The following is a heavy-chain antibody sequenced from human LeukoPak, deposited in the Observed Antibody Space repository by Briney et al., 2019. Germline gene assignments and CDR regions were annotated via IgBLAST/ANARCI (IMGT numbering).Heavy chain of an antibody. CDR2: ISQSGST. V-gene: IGHV4-4*02. D-gene: IGHD3-10*01. J-gene: IGHJ5*02. CDR1: GASIGSNKW. CDR3: ARGLGAGGSSDWFDP. Sequence: SETLSLTRAVSGASIGSNKWWGWVRQSPAKGLEWIGEISQSGSTNYTPSLKSRVTISVDKSKNQFSLRLSFVTAADTGVYYCARGLGAGGSSDWFDPWGQGTLVTVSS.